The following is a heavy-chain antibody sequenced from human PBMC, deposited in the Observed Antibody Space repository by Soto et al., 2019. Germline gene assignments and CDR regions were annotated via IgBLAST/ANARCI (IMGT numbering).Heavy chain of an antibody. V-gene: IGHV3-30*18. CDR3: AKAYRRRGYHFFDDAFDI. CDR2: ISYDGSNK. D-gene: IGHD3-22*01. J-gene: IGHJ3*02. Sequence: QVQLVESGGGVVQPGRSLRLSCAASGFTFSSYGMHWVRQAPGKGLEWVAVISYDGSNKYYADSVKGRFTISRDNSKNTLYLQMNSLRAEDTAVYYCAKAYRRRGYHFFDDAFDIWGQGTMVTVSS. CDR1: GFTFSSYG.